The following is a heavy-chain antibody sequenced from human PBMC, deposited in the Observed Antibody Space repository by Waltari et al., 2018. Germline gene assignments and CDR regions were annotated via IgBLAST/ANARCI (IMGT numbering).Heavy chain of an antibody. Sequence: QLQLQESGPGLVKPSETLSLTCTVSGGSISSSSYYWGWIRQPPGKGLEWIGSIYYSGSTYYNPSLKSRVTISVDTSKNQFSLKLSSVTAADTAMYYCASSYSSSCPNGCSYFDYWGQGTLVTVSS. J-gene: IGHJ4*02. CDR1: GGSISSSSYY. D-gene: IGHD6-13*01. V-gene: IGHV4-39*07. CDR3: ASSYSSSCPNGCSYFDY. CDR2: IYYSGST.